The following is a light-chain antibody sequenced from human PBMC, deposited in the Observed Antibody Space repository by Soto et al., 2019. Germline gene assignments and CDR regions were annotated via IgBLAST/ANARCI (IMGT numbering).Light chain of an antibody. V-gene: IGKV3-15*01. CDR1: QNVISN. J-gene: IGKJ1*01. CDR2: SAS. Sequence: EVVLTQSPATLSLSPGDRATLSCRASQNVISNLAWYQQRPGQAPRLLIYSASTRATGIPARFSGSGSGTEFTLTISSLQSGDAAVYYCQQYYEGPRGTFGQGTKV. CDR3: QQYYEGPRGT.